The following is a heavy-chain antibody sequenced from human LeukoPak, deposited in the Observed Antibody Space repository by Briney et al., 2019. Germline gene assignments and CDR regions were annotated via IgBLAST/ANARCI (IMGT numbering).Heavy chain of an antibody. Sequence: PGGSLRLSCAASGFTFSSYWMHWVRQAPGKGPVWVSRVDVHGQGTAYADSVKGRFTISRDNAKNTLSLQMNSLRAEDTAVYYCAKSPGLITKVRGVITYYFDYWGQGTLVTVSS. CDR3: AKSPGLITKVRGVITYYFDY. D-gene: IGHD3-10*01. CDR1: GFTFSSYW. CDR2: VDVHGQGT. V-gene: IGHV3-74*01. J-gene: IGHJ4*02.